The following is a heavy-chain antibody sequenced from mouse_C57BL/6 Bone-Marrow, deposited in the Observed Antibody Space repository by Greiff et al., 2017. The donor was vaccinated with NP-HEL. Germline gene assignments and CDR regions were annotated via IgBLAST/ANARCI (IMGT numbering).Heavy chain of an antibody. V-gene: IGHV1-81*01. Sequence: VQLQQSGAELARPGASVKLSCKASGYTFTSYGISWVKQRTGQGLEWIGEIYPRSGNTYYNEKFKGKATLTADKSSSTASMELVSLTSEDSAVYFCARSDYYYGSPFDYWGQGTTLTVSS. CDR2: IYPRSGNT. J-gene: IGHJ2*01. CDR3: ARSDYYYGSPFDY. D-gene: IGHD1-1*01. CDR1: GYTFTSYG.